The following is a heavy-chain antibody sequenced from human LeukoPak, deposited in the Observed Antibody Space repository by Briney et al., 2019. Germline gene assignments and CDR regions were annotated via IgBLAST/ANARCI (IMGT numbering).Heavy chain of an antibody. D-gene: IGHD3-16*01. CDR2: INSDGSWT. Sequence: GGSLRLSCAASGNYWTHWVRQAPGKGLVWVSHINSDGSWTSYADSVKGRFTISKDNAKNTVYLQMNNLRAEDTAVYYCARDGFGTGSNWGQGTLVTVSS. J-gene: IGHJ4*02. CDR3: ARDGFGTGSN. CDR1: GNYW. V-gene: IGHV3-74*01.